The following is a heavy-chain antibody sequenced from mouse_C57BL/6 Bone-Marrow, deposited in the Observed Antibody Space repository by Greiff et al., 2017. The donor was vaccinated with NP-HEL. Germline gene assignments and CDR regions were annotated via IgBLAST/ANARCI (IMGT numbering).Heavy chain of an antibody. V-gene: IGHV14-4*01. Sequence: EVQLQQSGAELVRPGASVKLSCTASGFNIKDDYMHWVKQRPEQGLEWIRWIDPENGDTEYASKFQGKATITADTSSNTAYLQLSSLTAEDTAVYYCTGGPWFAYWGQGTLVTVSA. CDR3: TGGPWFAY. J-gene: IGHJ3*01. CDR2: IDPENGDT. CDR1: GFNIKDDY.